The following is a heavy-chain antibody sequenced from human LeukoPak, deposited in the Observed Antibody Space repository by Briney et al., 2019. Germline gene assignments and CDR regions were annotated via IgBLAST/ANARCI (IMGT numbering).Heavy chain of an antibody. D-gene: IGHD1-26*01. CDR1: GYTFISFG. V-gene: IGHV1-18*01. CDR2: INPYNGNT. CDR3: SRDYGGSYGPLGY. J-gene: IGHJ4*02. Sequence: ASVKVCCKSSGYTFISFGFSWVRQAPGQGLEWMGWINPYNGNTNHALKFQARVTMTTDTSTNTVNMDLRSLRPDDTAVYYCSRDYGGSYGPLGYWGQGTLVTVSS.